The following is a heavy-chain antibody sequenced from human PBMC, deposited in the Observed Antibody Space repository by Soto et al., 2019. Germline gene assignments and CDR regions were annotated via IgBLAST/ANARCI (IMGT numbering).Heavy chain of an antibody. D-gene: IGHD1-26*01. CDR2: ISGSGGGT. Sequence: GGSLRLSCAASGFTFSVYAMSRVRQAPGKGLEWVSGISGSGGGTYYADSVKGRSSISRDSSKNTLYLQMNSLRAEDTAVYYCAKDHGGSYSPFQHWGQGTLVTVSS. V-gene: IGHV3-23*01. CDR3: AKDHGGSYSPFQH. J-gene: IGHJ1*01. CDR1: GFTFSVYA.